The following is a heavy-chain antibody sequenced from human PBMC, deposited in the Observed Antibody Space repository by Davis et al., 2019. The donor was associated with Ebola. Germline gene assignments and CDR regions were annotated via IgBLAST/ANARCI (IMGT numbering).Heavy chain of an antibody. D-gene: IGHD3-3*01. V-gene: IGHV3-74*01. J-gene: IGHJ6*02. CDR1: GFTFSSYE. Sequence: GESLKISCAASGFTFSSYEMNWVRQVPGKGLVWVSSINRDGTTTTYADSVKGRFTISRDNSKSTLYLQMNSLRAEDSAVFYCAKDRYDFWTGYNPMVLRGMDVWGQGTTVTVSS. CDR3: AKDRYDFWTGYNPMVLRGMDV. CDR2: INRDGTTT.